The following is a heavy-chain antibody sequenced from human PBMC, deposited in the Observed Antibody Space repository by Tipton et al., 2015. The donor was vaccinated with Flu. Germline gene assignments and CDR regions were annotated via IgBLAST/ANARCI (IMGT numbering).Heavy chain of an antibody. CDR2: IYHHGST. Sequence: TLSLTCAVSGGSISGDNWWSWVRQPPGKGLEWIGEIYHHGSTNYNPSMKSRVTISVDKSNNQFSLRLSSVTAADTAVYYCVRAAKAGNYYYGTGVWGQGTTVTVSS. CDR3: VRAAKAGNYYYGTGV. D-gene: IGHD1-1*01. J-gene: IGHJ6*02. V-gene: IGHV4-4*02. CDR1: GGSISGDNW.